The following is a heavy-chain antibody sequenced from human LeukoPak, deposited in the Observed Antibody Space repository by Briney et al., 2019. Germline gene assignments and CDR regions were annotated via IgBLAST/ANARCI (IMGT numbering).Heavy chain of an antibody. CDR3: ASTRRTAVAARSDA. J-gene: IGHJ5*02. CDR2: IYHSGNT. V-gene: IGHV4-4*09. D-gene: IGHD6-19*01. Sequence: PSETLSLTCNVSGASMSSNYWSWIRQPPGKGLEWIGYIYHSGNTNYSPSLESRVTMSVDESKNQSSLRVHFVSAADTAVYYCASTRRTAVAARSDAWGQGTLVTVSS. CDR1: GASMSSNY.